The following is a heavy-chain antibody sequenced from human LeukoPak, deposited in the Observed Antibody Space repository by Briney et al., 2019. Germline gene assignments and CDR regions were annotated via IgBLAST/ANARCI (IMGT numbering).Heavy chain of an antibody. D-gene: IGHD6-13*01. CDR1: GGSISSSNW. CDR3: AFYGSGWFFDD. J-gene: IGHJ4*02. CDR2: IYHSGST. V-gene: IGHV4-4*02. Sequence: PSGTLSLTCTVSGGSISSSNWWSWVRQPPGKGLEWIGEIYHSGSTNYNPSLKSRVTISLDKSKNQFSLRLSSVTAADTAVYYCAFYGSGWFFDDWGQGTLVTVSS.